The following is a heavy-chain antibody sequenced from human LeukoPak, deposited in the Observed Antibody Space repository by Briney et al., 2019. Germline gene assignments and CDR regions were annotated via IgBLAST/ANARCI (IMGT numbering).Heavy chain of an antibody. Sequence: GGSLRLSCAASGFTFSSYGMNWVRQAPGKGLEWVGRIKSKTDGGTTDYAAPVKGRFTISRDDSKNTLYLQMNSLKTEDTAVYYCTTDRGSYLYFDYWGQETLVTVSS. CDR3: TTDRGSYLYFDY. J-gene: IGHJ4*01. CDR1: GFTFSSYG. D-gene: IGHD1-26*01. V-gene: IGHV3-15*01. CDR2: IKSKTDGGTT.